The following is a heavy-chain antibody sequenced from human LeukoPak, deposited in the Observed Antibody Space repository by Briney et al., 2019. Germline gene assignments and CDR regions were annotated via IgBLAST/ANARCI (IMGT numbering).Heavy chain of an antibody. V-gene: IGHV4-59*01. CDR3: ARARRGLHLGYFAY. CDR2: IYYSGST. Sequence: PSETLSLTCTVSGGSISSYYWSWIRQPPGKGLEWIGYIYYSGSTNYNPSLKSRVTISVDTSKNQFSLKLSSVTAADTAVYYCARARRGLHLGYFAYWGQGTLVTVSS. J-gene: IGHJ4*02. CDR1: GGSISSYY. D-gene: IGHD3-16*01.